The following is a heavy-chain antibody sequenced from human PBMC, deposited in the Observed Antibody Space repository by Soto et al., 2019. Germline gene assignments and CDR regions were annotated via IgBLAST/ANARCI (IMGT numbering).Heavy chain of an antibody. CDR2: INHSGST. CDR3: ARGRKQQLVRQYSGSYRYFDY. CDR1: GGPFSGYY. J-gene: IGHJ4*02. V-gene: IGHV4-34*01. Sequence: PSETLSLTCAVYGGPFSGYYWSWIRQPPGKGLEWIGEINHSGSTNYNPTLKSRVTISVDTSKNQFSLKLRSVTAAATAVYYCARGRKQQLVRQYSGSYRYFDYWGQGTLVTVSS. D-gene: IGHD1-26*01.